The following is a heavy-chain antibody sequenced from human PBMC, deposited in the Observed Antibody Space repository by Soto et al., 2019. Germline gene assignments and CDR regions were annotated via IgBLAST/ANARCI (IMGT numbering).Heavy chain of an antibody. V-gene: IGHV4-59*01. J-gene: IGHJ6*02. CDR1: GGSISSYY. D-gene: IGHD2-2*01. CDR2: IYYSWST. Sequence: QVQLQASGPGLVKPSEPLSLTCTVSGGSISSYYWSWIRQPPGKGLACIGYIYYSWSTNYNPSLNSRPSISLHAFNNQCALKLSSVTAADTDVYYCARDLGNSTSCSLRCGMDVWCQWPTATLSS. CDR3: ARDLGNSTSCSLRCGMDV.